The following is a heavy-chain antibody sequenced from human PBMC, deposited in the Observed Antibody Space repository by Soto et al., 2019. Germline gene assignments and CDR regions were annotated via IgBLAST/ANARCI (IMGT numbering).Heavy chain of an antibody. J-gene: IGHJ6*02. Sequence: QVHLVQSGAEVKKPGSSVNISCKASGGTFGTYGLNWVRQFPGQGLEWIGGIIPASDTENYAQKFQGRVTITADKSTNIANMQMDSLTSDDTAVYYGATAVTAGTYYNYGLDVWGQGTTVTVS. V-gene: IGHV1-69*14. CDR2: IIPASDTE. CDR3: ATAVTAGTYYNYGLDV. D-gene: IGHD2-21*02. CDR1: GGTFGTYG.